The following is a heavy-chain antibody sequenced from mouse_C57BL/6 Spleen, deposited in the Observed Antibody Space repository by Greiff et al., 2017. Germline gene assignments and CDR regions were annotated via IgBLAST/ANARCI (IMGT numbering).Heavy chain of an antibody. D-gene: IGHD1-1*01. J-gene: IGHJ4*01. V-gene: IGHV5-17*01. CDR3: ARQRITTVVATSDAMDY. CDR2: ISSGSSTI. Sequence: EVQVVESGGGLVKPGGSLKLSCAASGFTFSDYGMHLVRQAPEKGLEWVAYISSGSSTIYYADTVKGRFTISRDNAKNTLFLQMTSLRSEDTSMYYCARQRITTVVATSDAMDYWGQGTSVTVSS. CDR1: GFTFSDYG.